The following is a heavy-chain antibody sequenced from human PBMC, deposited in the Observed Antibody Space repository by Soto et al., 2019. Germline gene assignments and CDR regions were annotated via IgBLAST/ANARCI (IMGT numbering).Heavy chain of an antibody. V-gene: IGHV1-18*01. D-gene: IGHD3-3*01. CDR3: ARDYTIFGVVITYFDY. CDR2: ISAYNGNT. J-gene: IGHJ4*02. CDR1: GYTFTSYG. Sequence: ASVKVSCKASGYTFTSYGISWVRQAPGQGLEWMGWISAYNGNTNYAQKLQGRVTMTTDTSTSTAYMELRSLRSDDTAVYYCARDYTIFGVVITYFDYWGQGTLVTVSS.